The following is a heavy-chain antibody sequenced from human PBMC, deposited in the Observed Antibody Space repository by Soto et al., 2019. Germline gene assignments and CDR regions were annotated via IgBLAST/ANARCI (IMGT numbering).Heavy chain of an antibody. D-gene: IGHD6-6*01. CDR3: AREQLAPSGYYYGMDV. Sequence: PGGSLRLSCAASGFTFSSYAMHWVRQAPGKGLEWVAIISYDGSKKFYADSVQGRITVSRDNSENTLYLQMNSLRAEDTALYYCAREQLAPSGYYYGMDVWGQGTTVTVSS. J-gene: IGHJ6*02. V-gene: IGHV3-30-3*01. CDR1: GFTFSSYA. CDR2: ISYDGSKK.